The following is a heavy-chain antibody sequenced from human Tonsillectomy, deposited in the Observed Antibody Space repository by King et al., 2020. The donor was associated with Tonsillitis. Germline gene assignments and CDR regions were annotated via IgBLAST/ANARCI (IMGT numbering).Heavy chain of an antibody. CDR1: GGSISSGSYY. Sequence: VQLQESGPGLVKPSQTLSLTCTVSGGSISSGSYYWSWIRQPAGKGLEWIGRIYNSGSTNYNPSPKSRVTMSVDTSKNQFSLKVSSVTAADTAVYYGAREGGYGAFDIWGQGTMVTVSS. CDR3: AREGGYGAFDI. D-gene: IGHD3-22*01. V-gene: IGHV4-61*02. J-gene: IGHJ3*02. CDR2: IYNSGST.